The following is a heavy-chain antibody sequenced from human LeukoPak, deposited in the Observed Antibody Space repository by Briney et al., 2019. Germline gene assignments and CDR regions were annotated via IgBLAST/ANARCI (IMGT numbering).Heavy chain of an antibody. CDR2: ISSRGGTI. CDR1: GFMFSSYS. V-gene: IGHV3-48*02. D-gene: IGHD4-17*01. CDR3: ARGPFADYGDYGHSFDY. Sequence: GGSLRLSCAASGFMFSSYSMNWVRQAPGKGLEWVSYISSRGGTIYYADSVKGRFTMSRDNGKNLVFLQMEGLRDEDTAMYYCARGPFADYGDYGHSFDYWGQGTLVTVAS. J-gene: IGHJ4*02.